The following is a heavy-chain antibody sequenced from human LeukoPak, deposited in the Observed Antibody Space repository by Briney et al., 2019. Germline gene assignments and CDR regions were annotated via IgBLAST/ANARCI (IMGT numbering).Heavy chain of an antibody. CDR3: ARTFDYYDSSGQNWFDP. V-gene: IGHV4-30-4*01. CDR1: GGSISSGDYY. Sequence: PSQTLSLTCTVSGGSISSGDYYWSWIRQPPGKGLEWFGYIYYSGSTYYNPSLKSRVTISVDTSKNQFSLKLSSVTAADTAVYYCARTFDYYDSSGQNWFDPWGQGTLVSVSS. J-gene: IGHJ5*02. CDR2: IYYSGST. D-gene: IGHD3-22*01.